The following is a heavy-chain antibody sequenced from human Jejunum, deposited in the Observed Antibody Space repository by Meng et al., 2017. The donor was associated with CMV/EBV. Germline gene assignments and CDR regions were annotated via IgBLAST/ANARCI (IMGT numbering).Heavy chain of an antibody. CDR2: TYYNGRS. CDR1: SISSGDYY. D-gene: IGHD2-2*01. V-gene: IGHV4-30-4*01. CDR3: ARTQDCTSTSCYTGFDP. Sequence: SISSGDYYWRWSRQPPGKGLEWIGFTYYNGRSYYHPSLKSRVTMSVDTSKNQFSLRLSSVTAADTAVYYCARTQDCTSTSCYTGFDPWGQGTLVTVSS. J-gene: IGHJ5*02.